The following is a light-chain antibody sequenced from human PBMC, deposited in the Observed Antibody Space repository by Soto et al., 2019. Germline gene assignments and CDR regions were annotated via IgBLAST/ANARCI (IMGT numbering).Light chain of an antibody. J-gene: IGLJ2*01. CDR1: RSNIGAGYD. Sequence: QLVLTQPPSVSGAPGQRVTISCTGSRSNIGAGYDVHWYQQIPGAAPKLLIYGNSNRPSGVPDRFSGSKSGTSASLAITGLQAEDEADYYCQSYDSSLSGDVVFGGGTKLTVL. V-gene: IGLV1-40*01. CDR3: QSYDSSLSGDVV. CDR2: GNS.